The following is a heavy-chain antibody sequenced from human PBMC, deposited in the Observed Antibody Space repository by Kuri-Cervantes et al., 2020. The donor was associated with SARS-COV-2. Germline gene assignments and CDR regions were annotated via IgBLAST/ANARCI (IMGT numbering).Heavy chain of an antibody. CDR2: INPNSGGT. D-gene: IGHD5-18*01. Sequence: ASVKVSCKASGYTFTGYYMHWVRQAPGQGLEWMGWINPNSGGTNYAQKFQGRVTMTRDTSISTAYMELSSLRSEDTAVYYCARVGNLDTAMVTYDPWGQGTLVTVSS. CDR3: ARVGNLDTAMVTYDP. V-gene: IGHV1-2*02. J-gene: IGHJ5*02. CDR1: GYTFTGYY.